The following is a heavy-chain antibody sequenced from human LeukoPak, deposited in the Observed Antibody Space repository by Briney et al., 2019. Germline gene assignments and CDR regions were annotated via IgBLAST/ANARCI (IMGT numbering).Heavy chain of an antibody. J-gene: IGHJ5*02. CDR3: ARDDYGAHWFDP. CDR2: ISYDGSNK. Sequence: GRSLRLSCAASGFTFSSYAMHWVRQAPGKGLEWVAVISYDGSNKYYADSVKGRFTISRDNSKNTLYLQMNSLRAEDTAVYYCARDDYGAHWFDPWGQGTLVTVSS. D-gene: IGHD4-17*01. CDR1: GFTFSSYA. V-gene: IGHV3-30-3*01.